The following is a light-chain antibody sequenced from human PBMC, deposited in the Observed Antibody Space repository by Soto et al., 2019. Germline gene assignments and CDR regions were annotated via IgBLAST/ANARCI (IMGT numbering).Light chain of an antibody. V-gene: IGKV3-20*01. CDR2: GAS. Sequence: EIVLTPSPATLSVSPGDRVTLYCRASQSVDINLAWYQQIRGQAPRLLIYGASSRATGIPDRFSGSGSGTDFTLTISRLEPEDFAVYYCHQYGSSQISCGQGTRLEIK. CDR3: HQYGSSQIS. J-gene: IGKJ5*01. CDR1: QSVDIN.